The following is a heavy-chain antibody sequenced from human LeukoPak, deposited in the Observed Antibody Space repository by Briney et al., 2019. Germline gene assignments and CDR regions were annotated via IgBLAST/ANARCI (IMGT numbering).Heavy chain of an antibody. CDR2: IYSGGST. J-gene: IGHJ4*02. CDR3: ARGHIAAAGTGHDY. V-gene: IGHV3-53*01. D-gene: IGHD6-13*01. CDR1: GFTVSSNY. Sequence: GRSLRLSCAASGFTVSSNYMSWVRQAPGKGLEWVSVIYSGGSTYYADSVKGRFTISRDNSKNTLYLQMNSLRAEDTAVYYCARGHIAAAGTGHDYWGQGTLVTVSS.